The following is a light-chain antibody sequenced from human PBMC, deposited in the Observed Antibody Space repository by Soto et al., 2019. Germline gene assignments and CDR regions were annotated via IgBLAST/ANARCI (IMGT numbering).Light chain of an antibody. Sequence: EIVMTQSPATLSVSPGERATLSCRASQSVSSNLAWHQQKPGQAPRLLIYGASTRATGIPARFSGSGSGTEFTLTISSLQSGDFAVYYCQQYNNWPRTFGQGTKV. J-gene: IGKJ1*01. CDR3: QQYNNWPRT. CDR2: GAS. CDR1: QSVSSN. V-gene: IGKV3-15*01.